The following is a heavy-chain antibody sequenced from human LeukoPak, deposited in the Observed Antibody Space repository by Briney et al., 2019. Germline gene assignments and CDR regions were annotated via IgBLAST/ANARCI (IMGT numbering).Heavy chain of an antibody. D-gene: IGHD6-13*01. J-gene: IGHJ5*02. CDR3: ARGSGYSSSWYWFDP. Sequence: GGSLRLSCATSGFTFSSYGMHWVRQAPGKGLEWVAVISYDGSNKYYADSVKGRFTISRDNSKNSLYLQMNSLRAEDTAVYYCARGSGYSSSWYWFDPWGQGTQVTVSS. V-gene: IGHV3-30*03. CDR1: GFTFSSYG. CDR2: ISYDGSNK.